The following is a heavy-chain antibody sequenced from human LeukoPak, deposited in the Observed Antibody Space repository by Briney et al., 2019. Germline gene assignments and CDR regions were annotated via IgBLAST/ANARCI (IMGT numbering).Heavy chain of an antibody. D-gene: IGHD6-6*01. CDR1: GYTFTSYG. J-gene: IGHJ4*02. V-gene: IGHV1-18*01. CDR3: AREGGRYSSSSYPSDY. Sequence: ASVKVSCKAPGYTFTSYGISWVRQAPGQGLEWMGWISAYNGNTNYAQKLQGRVTMTTDTSTSTAYMELRSLRSDDTAVYYCAREGGRYSSSSYPSDYWGQGTLVTVSS. CDR2: ISAYNGNT.